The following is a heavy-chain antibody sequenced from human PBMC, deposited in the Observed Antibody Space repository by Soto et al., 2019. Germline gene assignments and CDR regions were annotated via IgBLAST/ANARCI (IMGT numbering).Heavy chain of an antibody. D-gene: IGHD1-26*01. CDR3: ARSDSGIYRA. Sequence: QVQLVQSGAEVKKPGASVKVSCKASGYTFTNYGITWVRQAPGQGLEWMGWISTYKKDTDYAQKLQGRVTMTTDTSTSTAYMELRSLGSDDPAVYYCARSDSGIYRAWGQGTLVIVSS. CDR1: GYTFTNYG. CDR2: ISTYKKDT. V-gene: IGHV1-18*01. J-gene: IGHJ5*02.